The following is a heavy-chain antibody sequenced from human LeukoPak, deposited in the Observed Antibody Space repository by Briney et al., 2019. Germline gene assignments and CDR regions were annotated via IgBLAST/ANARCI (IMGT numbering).Heavy chain of an antibody. Sequence: ASVKVSCKASGYTFTSYGISWVRQAPGQGLEWMRWISAYNGNTNYAQKLQGRVTMTTDTSTSTAYMELRSLRSDDTAVYYCARDVEGPADYYYYYMDVWGKGTTVTVAS. CDR2: ISAYNGNT. CDR3: ARDVEGPADYYYYYMDV. V-gene: IGHV1-18*01. J-gene: IGHJ6*03. CDR1: GYTFTSYG.